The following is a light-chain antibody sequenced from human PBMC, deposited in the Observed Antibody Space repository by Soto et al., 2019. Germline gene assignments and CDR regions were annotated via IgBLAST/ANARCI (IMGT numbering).Light chain of an antibody. V-gene: IGLV2-14*01. CDR3: SSYTSSSTLLYV. Sequence: QSALTQPASVSGSPGQSITISCTGTSSDVGGYNHVSWYQQYPGKASHLIIYELSKRPSGISNRFSGSKFGNTASLTISGLQTEDEADYYCSSYTSSSTLLYVFGTGTKVTVL. CDR2: ELS. CDR1: SSDVGGYNH. J-gene: IGLJ1*01.